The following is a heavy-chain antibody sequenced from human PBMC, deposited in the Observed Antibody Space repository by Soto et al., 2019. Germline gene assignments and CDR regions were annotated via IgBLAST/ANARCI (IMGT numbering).Heavy chain of an antibody. Sequence: GGSLRLSCAASGFTVSSNYMSWVRQAPGKGLEWVSVIYSGGSTYYADSVKGRFTISRDNSKNTLYLQMNSLRAEDTAVYYCARDLSSSSLGTLGAFDIWGQGTMVTVSS. V-gene: IGHV3-66*01. CDR1: GFTVSSNY. D-gene: IGHD6-6*01. CDR2: IYSGGST. J-gene: IGHJ3*02. CDR3: ARDLSSSSLGTLGAFDI.